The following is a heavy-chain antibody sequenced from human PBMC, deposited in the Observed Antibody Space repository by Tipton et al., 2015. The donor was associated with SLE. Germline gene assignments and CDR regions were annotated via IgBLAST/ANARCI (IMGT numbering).Heavy chain of an antibody. CDR3: ASQGYCSSTSCPIGYFQH. J-gene: IGHJ1*01. V-gene: IGHV1-46*01. D-gene: IGHD2-2*01. CDR2: INPSGGST. CDR1: GYTFTSYY. Sequence: QSGPEVKKPGASVKVSCKASGYTFTSYYMHWVRQAPGQGLEWMGIINPSGGSTSYAQKFQGRVTMTRDTSTSTVYMELRSLRSDDTAVYYCASQGYCSSTSCPIGYFQHWGQGTLVTVSS.